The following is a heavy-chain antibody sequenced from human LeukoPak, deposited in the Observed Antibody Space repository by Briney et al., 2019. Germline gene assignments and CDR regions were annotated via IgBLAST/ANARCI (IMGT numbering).Heavy chain of an antibody. CDR3: ARDLYCSGGSCYARGFDP. Sequence: SETLSLTCTVSGGSISNYFWSWIRQPPGKGLEWIGYIYYSGSTNYNPSLKSRVTISVDTSKNQFSLKLRSVTAADTAVYYCARDLYCSGGSCYARGFDPWGQGTLVTDSS. J-gene: IGHJ5*02. D-gene: IGHD2-15*01. CDR2: IYYSGST. V-gene: IGHV4-59*01. CDR1: GGSISNYF.